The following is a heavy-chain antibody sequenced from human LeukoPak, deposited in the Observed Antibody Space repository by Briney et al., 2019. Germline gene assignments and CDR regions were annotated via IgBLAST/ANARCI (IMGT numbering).Heavy chain of an antibody. J-gene: IGHJ6*03. CDR1: GYTFTSYG. D-gene: IGHD6-6*01. CDR2: ISAYNGNT. Sequence: GASVKVSCKASGYTFTSYGISWVRQAPGQGLEWTGWISAYNGNTNYAQKLQGRVTMTTDTSTSTAYMELRSLRSDDTAVYYCARVSSSSEWYYYYYMDVWGKGTTVTVSS. V-gene: IGHV1-18*01. CDR3: ARVSSSSEWYYYYYMDV.